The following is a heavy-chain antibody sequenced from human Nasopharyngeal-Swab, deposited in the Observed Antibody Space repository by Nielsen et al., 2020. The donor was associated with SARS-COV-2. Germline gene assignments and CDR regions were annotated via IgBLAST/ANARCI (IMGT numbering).Heavy chain of an antibody. D-gene: IGHD3-22*01. CDR2: IYTGGST. CDR3: ARAGDSSGYYQIDY. J-gene: IGHJ4*02. Sequence: SETLSLTCTVSGCSISSGSYYWSGSRQPAGKGLEWIGSIYTGGSTNYNASLKRRVAISVDTSKNQFSLKLSSVTAADTAVYYCARAGDSSGYYQIDYWGQGTLVTVSS. V-gene: IGHV4-61*02. CDR1: GCSISSGSYY.